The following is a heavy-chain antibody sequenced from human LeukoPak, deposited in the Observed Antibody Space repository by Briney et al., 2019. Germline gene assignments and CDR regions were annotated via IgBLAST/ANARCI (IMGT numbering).Heavy chain of an antibody. CDR2: IWYDGSNK. V-gene: IGHV3-33*01. D-gene: IGHD6-19*01. Sequence: PGGSLRLSCAASGFTFSSYGMHWVRQAPGKGLEWVAAIWYDGSNKYYADSVKGRFTISRDNSKNTLYLQMNSLRAEDTAVYYCARDLMAVAGLTFDYWGQGTLVTVSS. CDR1: GFTFSSYG. CDR3: ARDLMAVAGLTFDY. J-gene: IGHJ4*02.